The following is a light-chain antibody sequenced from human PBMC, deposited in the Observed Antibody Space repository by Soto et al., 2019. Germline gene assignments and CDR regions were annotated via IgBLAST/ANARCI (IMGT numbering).Light chain of an antibody. Sequence: DIQMTQSPTTLSSSVGDRVIITCRASQRMSAWLAWYQQKPGNAPTLLIYDASSLENGGPSRFSGSGSGTDFTLTISSLQPNDFATYYRQQYDTYPWTFGQGTKVEIK. CDR2: DAS. CDR1: QRMSAW. V-gene: IGKV1-5*01. CDR3: QQYDTYPWT. J-gene: IGKJ1*01.